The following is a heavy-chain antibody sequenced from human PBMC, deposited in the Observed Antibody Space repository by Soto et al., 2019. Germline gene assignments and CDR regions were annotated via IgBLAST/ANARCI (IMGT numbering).Heavy chain of an antibody. CDR3: TKSDLSTQSAVRPGGN. D-gene: IGHD2-2*01. V-gene: IGHV3-30*18. CDR1: GFTFSSYG. Sequence: QVELVESGGGVAQPGTSLRLSCVASGFTFSSYGMHWVRQAPGKGQEWVAVISFDGSSEYYVDSVKGRFTISRDNSKNTLYLQLSSLSVAATAMYYCTKSDLSTQSAVRPGGNWGQGTLVTVSS. J-gene: IGHJ4*02. CDR2: ISFDGSSE.